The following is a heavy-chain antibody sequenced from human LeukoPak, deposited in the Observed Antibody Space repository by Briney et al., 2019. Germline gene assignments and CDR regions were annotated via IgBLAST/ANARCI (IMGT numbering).Heavy chain of an antibody. Sequence: GRSLRPSCAASGFTSSNYVLIWDRPAAGGWREWVSAITGSGGTTSYADSGKGRFTTSRDNSRNTLYLQMNSLGAEDAAVYYCAKDREVSAARVYDYWGQGTLVTVCS. CDR2: ITGSGGTT. CDR1: GFTSSNYV. J-gene: IGHJ4*02. V-gene: IGHV3-23*01. CDR3: AKDREVSAARVYDY. D-gene: IGHD2-2*01.